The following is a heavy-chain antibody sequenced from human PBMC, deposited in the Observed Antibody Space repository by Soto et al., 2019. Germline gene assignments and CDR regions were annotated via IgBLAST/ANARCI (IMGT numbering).Heavy chain of an antibody. D-gene: IGHD3-22*01. Sequence: QSGPTLVNPTQTLTLTCTFSGFSLSTSGVGVGWIRQPPGKALEWLALIYWNDDKRYSPSLKSRLTITKDTSKNQVVLTMTNMDPVDTATYYCAHSPDPDYDSSGYYFDYWGQGTLVTVSS. CDR1: GFSLSTSGVG. CDR2: IYWNDDK. V-gene: IGHV2-5*01. J-gene: IGHJ4*02. CDR3: AHSPDPDYDSSGYYFDY.